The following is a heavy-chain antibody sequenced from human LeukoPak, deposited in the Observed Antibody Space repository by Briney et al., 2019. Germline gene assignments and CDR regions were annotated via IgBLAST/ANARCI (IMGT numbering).Heavy chain of an antibody. CDR1: GGSISSSSYY. CDR3: ARAIRDIVVVPVPRGNAFDI. V-gene: IGHV4-39*07. D-gene: IGHD2-2*01. Sequence: IPWETLSLTCTVSGGSISSSSYYWGWIRQPPGKGLEWIGEINHSGSTNYNPSLKSRVTISVDTSKNQFSLKLSSVTAADTAVYYCARAIRDIVVVPVPRGNAFDIWGQGTMVTVSS. CDR2: INHSGST. J-gene: IGHJ3*02.